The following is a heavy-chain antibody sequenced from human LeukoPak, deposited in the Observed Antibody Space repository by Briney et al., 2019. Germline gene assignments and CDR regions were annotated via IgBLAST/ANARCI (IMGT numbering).Heavy chain of an antibody. V-gene: IGHV4-4*07. J-gene: IGHJ6*03. D-gene: IGHD4-17*01. CDR2: IYTSEST. Sequence: SETLSLTCTVSGGSISSYYWSWIRQPAGKGLEWIGRIYTSESTNYNPSLKSRVTMSVDTSKNQFSLKLSSVTAADTAVYYCARDLTYGEDCYYMDVWGKGTTVTVSS. CDR3: ARDLTYGEDCYYMDV. CDR1: GGSISSYY.